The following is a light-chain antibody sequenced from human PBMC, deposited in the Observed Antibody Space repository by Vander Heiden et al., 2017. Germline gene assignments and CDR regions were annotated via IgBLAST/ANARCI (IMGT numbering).Light chain of an antibody. CDR2: KDY. CDR3: AAWDDSLGVV. V-gene: IGLV1-47*01. CDR1: TSNVGSIS. Sequence: SLLTQPPPASGTPGQRVTISCSGSTSNVGSISVYWYPHPPGTAPKPLTRKDYQRPSGVPERFSASKSGASASLAISGLRSEDDAHYYCAAWDDSLGVVFGGGTKLTVL. J-gene: IGLJ2*01.